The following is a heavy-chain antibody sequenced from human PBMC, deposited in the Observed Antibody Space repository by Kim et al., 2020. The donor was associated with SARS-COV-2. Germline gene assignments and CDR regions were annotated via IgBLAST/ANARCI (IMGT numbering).Heavy chain of an antibody. J-gene: IGHJ3*02. CDR3: AKNELLFSFDAFDI. D-gene: IGHD3-10*02. Sequence: ETGRGRFTISRDNSKNTLYLHMNSLRAEDMSVYDCAKNELLFSFDAFDIWGQGTMVTVSS. V-gene: IGHV3-23*01.